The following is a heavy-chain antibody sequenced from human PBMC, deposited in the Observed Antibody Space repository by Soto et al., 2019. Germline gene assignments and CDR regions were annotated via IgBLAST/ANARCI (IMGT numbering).Heavy chain of an antibody. Sequence: QVQLVQSGAEVKKPGASVKVSCKASGYTFTSYYMHWVRQAPGQWLGWMGLINPSGGSTSYAQKFQGRVTMSRDTSTSTVYMELSSLRSDDTAVYSCAFDYGGNSDYWGQGTLVTVSS. CDR1: GYTFTSYY. V-gene: IGHV1-46*01. D-gene: IGHD4-17*01. CDR2: INPSGGST. CDR3: AFDYGGNSDY. J-gene: IGHJ4*02.